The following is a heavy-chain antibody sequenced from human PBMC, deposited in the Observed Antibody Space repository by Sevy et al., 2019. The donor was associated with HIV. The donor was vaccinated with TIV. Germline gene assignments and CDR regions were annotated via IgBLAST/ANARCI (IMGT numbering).Heavy chain of an antibody. D-gene: IGHD2-2*01. CDR2: IIPIFGTA. Sequence: SVKVSCKASGGTFSSYAISWVRQAPGQGLEWMGGIIPIFGTANYAQKFQGRVTITADESTSTAYMEPSSLRSEDTDVYYCARLSDGYCSSTSCYSLGEYYYYGMDVWGQGTTVTVSS. CDR3: ARLSDGYCSSTSCYSLGEYYYYGMDV. J-gene: IGHJ6*02. V-gene: IGHV1-69*13. CDR1: GGTFSSYA.